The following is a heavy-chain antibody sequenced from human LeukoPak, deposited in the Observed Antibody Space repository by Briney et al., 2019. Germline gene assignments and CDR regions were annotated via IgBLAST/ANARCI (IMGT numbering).Heavy chain of an antibody. D-gene: IGHD6-19*01. CDR2: VQPDGSAK. J-gene: IGHJ1*01. V-gene: IGHV3-7*01. CDR3: ARDFFGWSSLGH. CDR1: GFTFRSNW. Sequence: GGSLRLSCAASGFTFRSNWMNWVRQAPGKGLEWVAHVQPDGSAKIYADSVKGRFAISRDNAKESVYLQMNSLRVEDTAVYYCARDFFGWSSLGHWGQGTLVTVSS.